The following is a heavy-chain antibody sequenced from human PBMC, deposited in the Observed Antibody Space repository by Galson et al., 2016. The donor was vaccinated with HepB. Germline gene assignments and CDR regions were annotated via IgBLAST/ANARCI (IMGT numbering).Heavy chain of an antibody. CDR1: AFTFRNYG. Sequence: SLRLSCAASAFTFRNYGMHWVRQAPGKGLEWVAAIWYDGSVRHYADSVKGRFTISRDNSKNTLDLQMNSLRAEDTAVYYCARANSGGSYLFDYWGQGTLVTVSS. D-gene: IGHD1-26*01. J-gene: IGHJ4*02. CDR3: ARANSGGSYLFDY. CDR2: IWYDGSVR. V-gene: IGHV3-33*01.